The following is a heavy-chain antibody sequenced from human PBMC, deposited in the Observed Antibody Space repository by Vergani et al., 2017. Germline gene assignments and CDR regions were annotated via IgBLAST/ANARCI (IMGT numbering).Heavy chain of an antibody. J-gene: IGHJ6*01. CDR3: GGSNDYPAEYVTGDYFRHTFDV. D-gene: IGHD2-2*01. V-gene: IGHV1-8*01. CDR1: GYSFSSYD. Sequence: QVQLVPSGAEVKKPGASVKVSCRASGYSFSSYDISWVRQATGQGLEWMGWKNPNSGTTGYAQKFQGRVTMTKNTSINTAYMELSRLSSEDAAMYYCGGSNDYPAEYVTGDYFRHTFDVSGTGTPVTVS. CDR2: KNPNSGTT.